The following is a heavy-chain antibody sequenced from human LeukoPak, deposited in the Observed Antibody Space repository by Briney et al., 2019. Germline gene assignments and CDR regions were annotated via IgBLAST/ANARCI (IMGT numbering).Heavy chain of an antibody. V-gene: IGHV3-23*01. CDR3: ARGDNWNDPGWFDP. CDR1: GFTFSNYA. J-gene: IGHJ5*02. CDR2: ISYSGADT. D-gene: IGHD1-20*01. Sequence: GGSLRLSCAASGFTFSNYAMSWVRQAPGKGLEWVSSISYSGADTYYADSVKGRFTISRDNAKNSLYLQMNSLRAEDTAVYYCARGDNWNDPGWFDPWGQGTLVTVSS.